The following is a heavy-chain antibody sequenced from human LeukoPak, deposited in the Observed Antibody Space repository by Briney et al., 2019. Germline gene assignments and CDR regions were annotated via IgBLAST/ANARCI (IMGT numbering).Heavy chain of an antibody. D-gene: IGHD6-6*01. J-gene: IGHJ5*02. V-gene: IGHV1-69*05. CDR1: GYTFTGYY. CDR3: ASVSYSSSSESVFDP. Sequence: GASVKVSCKASGYTFTGYYIHWVRQAPGQGLEWMGGIIPIFGTANYAQKFQGRVTITTDESTSTAYMELSSLRSEDTAVYYCASVSYSSSSESVFDPWGQGTLVTVSS. CDR2: IIPIFGTA.